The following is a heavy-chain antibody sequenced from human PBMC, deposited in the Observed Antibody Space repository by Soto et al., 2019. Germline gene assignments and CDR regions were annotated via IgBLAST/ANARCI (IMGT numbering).Heavy chain of an antibody. CDR3: ARPTIKPYYYDSSGYQGYAFDI. CDR1: GGTFSSYA. D-gene: IGHD3-22*01. V-gene: IGHV1-69*06. CDR2: IIPIFGTA. J-gene: IGHJ3*02. Sequence: QVQLVQSGAEVKKPGSSVKVSCKASGGTFSSYAISWVRQAPGQGLEWMGGIIPIFGTANYAQKFQGRVTITADKSTSTAYMELSSLRSEDTAVYYCARPTIKPYYYDSSGYQGYAFDIWGQGTMVTFSS.